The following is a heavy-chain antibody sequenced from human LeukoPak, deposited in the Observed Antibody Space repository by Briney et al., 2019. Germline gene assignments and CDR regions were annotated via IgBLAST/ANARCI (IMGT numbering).Heavy chain of an antibody. D-gene: IGHD3-16*01. V-gene: IGHV1-8*01. Sequence: GASVKVSCXTSGYTFTSYDINWVRQATGQGLEWMGYMSPNSGNTGYAQNIQGRVTMTRNTSINTAYMELSSLRSEDTAVYYCARGMTQCMDVWGKGTTVTVSS. CDR1: GYTFTSYD. CDR2: MSPNSGNT. CDR3: ARGMTQCMDV. J-gene: IGHJ6*03.